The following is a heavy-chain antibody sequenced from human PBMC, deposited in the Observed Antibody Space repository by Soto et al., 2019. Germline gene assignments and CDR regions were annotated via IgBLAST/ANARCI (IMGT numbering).Heavy chain of an antibody. CDR1: GFTFSSYA. Sequence: GGSLRLSCAASGFTFSSYAMSWVRQAPGKGLEWVSLISGSGGNTNYADSVGGRFTISRDNSRETVYLQMNSLRADDTAVYYCAKGKANSVFGVDTLFDYWGQGTLVTVSS. D-gene: IGHD3-3*01. CDR3: AKGKANSVFGVDTLFDY. J-gene: IGHJ4*02. V-gene: IGHV3-23*01. CDR2: ISGSGGNT.